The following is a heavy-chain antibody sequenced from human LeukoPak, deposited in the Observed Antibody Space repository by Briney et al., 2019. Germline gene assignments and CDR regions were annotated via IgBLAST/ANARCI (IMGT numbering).Heavy chain of an antibody. CDR1: GYTFTGYY. J-gene: IGHJ4*02. CDR3: ARDFRYYDILTGYYTWYFDY. V-gene: IGHV1-2*02. D-gene: IGHD3-9*01. Sequence: ASVKVSCKASGYTFTGYYMHWVRQAPGQGLEWMGWINPNSGGTNYAQKFQGRVTMTRDTSISTAYMELSRLRSDDTAVYYCARDFRYYDILTGYYTWYFDYWGQGTLVTVSS. CDR2: INPNSGGT.